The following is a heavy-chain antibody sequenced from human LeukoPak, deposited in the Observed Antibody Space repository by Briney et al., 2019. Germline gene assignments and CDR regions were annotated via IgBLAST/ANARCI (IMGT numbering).Heavy chain of an antibody. D-gene: IGHD3-22*01. CDR2: IYYSGST. V-gene: IGHV4-59*08. CDR3: ARQGGYYDSSGYYEVDY. CDR1: GGSISSYY. J-gene: IGHJ4*02. Sequence: SETLSLTCTVSGGSISSYYWSWIRQPPGKGLEWIGYIYYSGSTNYNPSLKSRVTISVDTSKNQFSLKLSSVTAADTAVYYCARQGGYYDSSGYYEVDYWGQGTLVTVSS.